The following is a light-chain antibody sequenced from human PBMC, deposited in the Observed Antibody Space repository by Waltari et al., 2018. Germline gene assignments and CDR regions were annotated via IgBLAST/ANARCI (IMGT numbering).Light chain of an antibody. Sequence: QSALTQPASVSGSPGQSITIFCTGTKSDVGFYNYVYWYQQHPGKAPKVIIYDVSQRPSGISNRFSGSQSGNTASLTISGLQADDEADYYCKSYTGTGSWVFGGGTKLTVL. CDR3: KSYTGTGSWV. CDR1: KSDVGFYNY. V-gene: IGLV2-14*03. CDR2: DVS. J-gene: IGLJ3*02.